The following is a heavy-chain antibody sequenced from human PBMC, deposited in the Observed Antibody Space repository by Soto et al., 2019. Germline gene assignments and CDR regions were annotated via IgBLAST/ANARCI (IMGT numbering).Heavy chain of an antibody. D-gene: IGHD3-9*01. CDR2: IYFTGNT. CDR3: AGQNFTIDAASYGRSNWLDX. V-gene: IGHV4-39*01. CDR1: GGSITSSSHF. Sequence: SETLSLTCTASGGSITSSSHFWGWVRQPPGKGLELIGTIYFTGNTYYTPSLKSRLTMSIDASKNEFSLRLNSVTAADTAVYYCAGQNFTIDAASYGRSNWLDXWGPGTLVTVSX. J-gene: IGHJ5*02.